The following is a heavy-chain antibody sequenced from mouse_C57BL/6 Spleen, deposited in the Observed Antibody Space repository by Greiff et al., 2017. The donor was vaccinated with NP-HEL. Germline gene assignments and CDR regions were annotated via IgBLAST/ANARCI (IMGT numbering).Heavy chain of an antibody. D-gene: IGHD2-1*01. CDR2: IYPGDGDT. CDR3: ARRGNDYAMDY. Sequence: QVQLKQSGAELVKPGASVKISCKASGYAFSSYWMNWVKQRPGKGLEWIGQIYPGDGDTNYNGKFKGKATLTADKSSSTAYMQLSSLTSEDSAVYFCARRGNDYAMDYWGQGTSVTVSS. J-gene: IGHJ4*01. CDR1: GYAFSSYW. V-gene: IGHV1-80*01.